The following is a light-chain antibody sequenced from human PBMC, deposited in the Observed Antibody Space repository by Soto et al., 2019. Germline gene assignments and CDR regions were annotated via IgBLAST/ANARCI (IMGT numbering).Light chain of an antibody. CDR3: MQFAHFPRT. CDR1: QSLVYSDGNTY. Sequence: DVVLTQTPLSSPVTLGQPASISCRSSQSLVYSDGNTYLSWLQQRPGQPPRLLIYQISNRFSGVPDRFSGSGAGTDFTLKISRVEAVDVGVYYCMQFAHFPRTFGQGTKVEI. CDR2: QIS. J-gene: IGKJ1*01. V-gene: IGKV2-24*01.